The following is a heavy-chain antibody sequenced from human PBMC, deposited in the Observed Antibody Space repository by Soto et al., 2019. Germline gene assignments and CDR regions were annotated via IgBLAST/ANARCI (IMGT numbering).Heavy chain of an antibody. J-gene: IGHJ4*02. CDR2: ISGSGGST. V-gene: IGHV3-23*01. D-gene: IGHD3-9*01. CDR3: AKDSSDTGLFDY. Sequence: HPGGSLRLSCAASGFTFSSYAMGWVRQAPGKGLEWVSAISGSGGSTYYADSVKGRFTISRDNSKNTLYLQMNSLRAEDTAVYYCAKDSSDTGLFDYWGQGTLVTGSS. CDR1: GFTFSSYA.